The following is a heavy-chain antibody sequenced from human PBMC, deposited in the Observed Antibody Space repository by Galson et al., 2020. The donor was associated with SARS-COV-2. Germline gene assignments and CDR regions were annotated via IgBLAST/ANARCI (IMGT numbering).Heavy chain of an antibody. CDR3: AKDSSSSWYYYYGMGV. J-gene: IGHJ6*02. Sequence: TGGSLRLSCAASGFTFDDYAMHWVRQAPGKGLEWVSGISWNSGSIGYADSVKGRFTISRDNAKNSLYLQMNSLRAEDTALYYCAKDSSSSWYYYYGMGVWGQGTTVTVSS. CDR1: GFTFDDYA. V-gene: IGHV3-9*01. D-gene: IGHD6-13*01. CDR2: ISWNSGSI.